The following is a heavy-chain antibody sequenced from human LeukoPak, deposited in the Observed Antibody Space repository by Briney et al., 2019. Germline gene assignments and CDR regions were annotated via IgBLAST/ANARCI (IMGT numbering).Heavy chain of an antibody. J-gene: IGHJ3*02. Sequence: SETLSLTCTVSGYSISSGYYWGWIRQPPGQGLEWIGSIYHSGSTYYNPSLKSRVTISVDTSKNQFSLKLSSVTAADTAVYYCARGGLISLANTPLGAFDIWGQGTMVSVSS. CDR1: GYSISSGYY. D-gene: IGHD3/OR15-3a*01. CDR3: ARGGLISLANTPLGAFDI. CDR2: IYHSGST. V-gene: IGHV4-38-2*02.